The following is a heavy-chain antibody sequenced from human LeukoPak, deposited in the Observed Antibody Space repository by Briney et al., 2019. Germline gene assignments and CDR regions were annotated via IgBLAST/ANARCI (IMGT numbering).Heavy chain of an antibody. D-gene: IGHD2-8*01. J-gene: IGHJ4*02. CDR1: GFTFSSYA. CDR3: AKDTSIGKYCTNGVCSPFDY. V-gene: IGHV3-23*01. CDR2: ISDSGDYT. Sequence: GGSLRLSCAGSGFTFSSYAMSWVRQAPGQGLEWVSVISDSGDYTSYADSVRGRFTISRDNSRNTLYRQMISLRPEDTAVYYCAKDTSIGKYCTNGVCSPFDYWGQGTLVTVSS.